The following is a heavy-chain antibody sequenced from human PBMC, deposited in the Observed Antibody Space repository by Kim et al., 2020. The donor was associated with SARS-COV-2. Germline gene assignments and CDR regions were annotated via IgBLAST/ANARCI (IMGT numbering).Heavy chain of an antibody. V-gene: IGHV1-24*01. D-gene: IGHD5-18*01. CDR2: FDPEDGET. CDR3: ATEVRYSYGYGGYYYYYGMDV. J-gene: IGHJ6*02. Sequence: ASVKVSCKVSGYTLTELSMHLVRQAPGKGLEWMGGFDPEDGETIYAQKFQGRITMTEDTSTDTAYMELSSLRSEDTAVYYCATEVRYSYGYGGYYYYYGMDVWGQGTTVTVSS. CDR1: GYTLTELS.